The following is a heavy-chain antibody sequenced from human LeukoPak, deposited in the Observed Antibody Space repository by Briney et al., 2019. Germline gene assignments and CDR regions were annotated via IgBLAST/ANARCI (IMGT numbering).Heavy chain of an antibody. J-gene: IGHJ6*04. CDR1: GFTFSSYA. V-gene: IGHV3-23*01. CDR3: AKGEGSGESYYYYYGMDV. Sequence: PGGSLRLSCAASGFTFSSYAMSWVRQAPGKGLEWVSAISGSGGSTYYADSVKGRFTICRHNSKNTLYLQMNSLRAEDTAVYYCAKGEGSGESYYYYYGMDVWGKGTTVTVSS. CDR2: ISGSGGST. D-gene: IGHD3-10*01.